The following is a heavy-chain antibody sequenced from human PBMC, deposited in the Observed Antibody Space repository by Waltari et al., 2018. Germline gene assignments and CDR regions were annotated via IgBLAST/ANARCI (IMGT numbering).Heavy chain of an antibody. D-gene: IGHD3-3*01. Sequence: QVQLQESGPGLVKPSETLSLTCTVSGVSISSYYLSWIRQPPGKGLEWIGYIYYSGSTNYNPSLKSRVTISVDTSKNQFSLKLSSVTAADTAVYYCARSYYDFWSGYYFDYWGQGTLVTVSS. CDR1: GVSISSYY. V-gene: IGHV4-59*01. CDR2: IYYSGST. CDR3: ARSYYDFWSGYYFDY. J-gene: IGHJ4*02.